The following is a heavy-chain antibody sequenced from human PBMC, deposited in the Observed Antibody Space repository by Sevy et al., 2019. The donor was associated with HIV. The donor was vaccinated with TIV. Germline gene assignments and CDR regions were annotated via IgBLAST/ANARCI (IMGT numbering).Heavy chain of an antibody. CDR3: AGWRGGYGNGWFYYYMDV. CDR2: ITDSGST. J-gene: IGHJ6*03. Sequence: SETLSLTCSVTGGSIRRGDYFWGWIRQSPGKGLEWIGSITDSGSTYYTPSLKSRVNMSVDTSKNQFSLKRSSVTAADTAVHYCAGWRGGYGNGWFYYYMDVWGKGTTVTVSS. D-gene: IGHD3-10*01. CDR1: GGSIRRGDYF. V-gene: IGHV4-39*01.